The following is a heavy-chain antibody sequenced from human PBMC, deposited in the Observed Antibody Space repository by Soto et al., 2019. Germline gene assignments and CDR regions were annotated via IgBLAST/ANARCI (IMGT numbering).Heavy chain of an antibody. D-gene: IGHD6-19*01. CDR3: AKSLWDTSGWKTDY. CDR2: IYYSGSI. Sequence: SETPSLTCTVSGDSISSLYWSWIRQPPGKGLEWIGYIYYSGSINYNPSLKSRVTISVDPSKNQFSLRLSSVTAADTAVYYCAKSLWDTSGWKTDYWGQGTLVTVSS. V-gene: IGHV4-59*01. J-gene: IGHJ4*02. CDR1: GDSISSLY.